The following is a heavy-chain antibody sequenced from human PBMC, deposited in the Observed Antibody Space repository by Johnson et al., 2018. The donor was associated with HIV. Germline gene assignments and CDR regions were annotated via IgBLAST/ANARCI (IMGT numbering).Heavy chain of an antibody. D-gene: IGHD6-13*01. CDR3: AKGSLYTSSWLDALDI. V-gene: IGHV3-43D*03. J-gene: IGHJ3*02. CDR2: FSLDGGTT. CDR1: AFTFDDYV. Sequence: EVLLLESGGGVVQPGGSLRLSCAASAFTFDDYVMHWVRQGPGKGLEWVSLFSLDGGTTYYAYSVRGRFTISRDNRKNPLFLKLNSLRAEDNALYYCAKGSLYTSSWLDALDIWGQGTMVTVSS.